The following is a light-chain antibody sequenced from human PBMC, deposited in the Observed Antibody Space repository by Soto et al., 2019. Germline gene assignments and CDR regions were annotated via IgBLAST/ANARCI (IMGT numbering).Light chain of an antibody. CDR3: QQYGYSFRA. Sequence: EILLTQSPGTLSLSPGERATLSCRASQSVSSSYLSWYQLKPGQAPRLLIYGASSRATGIPDRFSGSGSGTDFTRTISRLEPEDFAVYYCQQYGYSFRAFGQGTKVQL. V-gene: IGKV3-20*01. CDR2: GAS. CDR1: QSVSSSY. J-gene: IGKJ1*01.